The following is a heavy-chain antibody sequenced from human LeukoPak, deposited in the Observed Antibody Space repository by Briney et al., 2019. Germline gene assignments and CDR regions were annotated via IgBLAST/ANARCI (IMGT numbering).Heavy chain of an antibody. CDR1: GFTVSNNY. CDR2: IYSGGDT. V-gene: IGHV3-66*01. D-gene: IGHD2-21*02. Sequence: GGSLRLSRAVSGFTVSNNYMSWVRQAPGKGLECVSLIYSGGDTYYADSVKGRFTISRDNSKNTLYLQMNSLRAEDTAVYYCARERDRWVTSPYFDYWGQGTLVTVSS. J-gene: IGHJ4*02. CDR3: ARERDRWVTSPYFDY.